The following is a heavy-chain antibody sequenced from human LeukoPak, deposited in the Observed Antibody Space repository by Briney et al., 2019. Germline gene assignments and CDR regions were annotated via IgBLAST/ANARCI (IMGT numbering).Heavy chain of an antibody. J-gene: IGHJ4*02. V-gene: IGHV3-15*01. D-gene: IGHD3-22*01. Sequence: GGSLRLSCAASGFTFSSAWMSWVRQAPGKGLEWVGRIKSKTDGGTTDYAAPVKGRFTISRDDSKNTLYVQMNSLKSEDTAVYYCTTDYYDSSGYLGYYFDYWGQGTLVTVSS. CDR2: IKSKTDGGTT. CDR1: GFTFSSAW. CDR3: TTDYYDSSGYLGYYFDY.